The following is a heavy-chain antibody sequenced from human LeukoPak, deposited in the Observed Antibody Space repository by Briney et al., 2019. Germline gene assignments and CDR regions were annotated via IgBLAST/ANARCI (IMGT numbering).Heavy chain of an antibody. J-gene: IGHJ4*02. D-gene: IGHD3-22*01. V-gene: IGHV1-46*01. CDR1: AHTFTSYY. Sequence: PSGKVSCKASAHTFTSYYMHCVRQAPGQVLEWMGIIHPSGGSTSYAQKFQGRVTMTSDRSTSTVYMEVSRLRSEDTALYYCARGRFYYDSGNDYWGQGTLVTVSS. CDR2: IHPSGGST. CDR3: ARGRFYYDSGNDY.